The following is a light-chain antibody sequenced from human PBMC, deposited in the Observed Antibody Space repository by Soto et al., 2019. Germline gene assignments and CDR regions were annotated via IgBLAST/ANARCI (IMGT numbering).Light chain of an antibody. CDR1: QSISSSY. CDR3: QQYGSSSWT. CDR2: GAS. Sequence: EIVLTHSPGTLSLSACKGAALSRSASQSISSSYLAWYQQRPGQAPRLLIYGASSRATGIPDRFSGSGSGTEFTLTISRLEPEDFAVYYCQQYGSSSWTFGQGTKVDIK. V-gene: IGKV3-20*01. J-gene: IGKJ1*01.